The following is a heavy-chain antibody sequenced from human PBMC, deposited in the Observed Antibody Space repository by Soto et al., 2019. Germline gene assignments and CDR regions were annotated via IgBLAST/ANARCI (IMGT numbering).Heavy chain of an antibody. Sequence: EVQLLESGGGLVQPGGSLRLSCAASGFTFSSYGMSWVRQAPGKGLEWVSVISGSGYSTYYADSVQGRFTISRDNSKNTLYLQMNSLRAEDTAVYYCAKDPGKSTNDSWFDPWGQGTLVTVSS. CDR3: AKDPGKSTNDSWFDP. V-gene: IGHV3-23*01. D-gene: IGHD2-8*01. CDR1: GFTFSSYG. CDR2: ISGSGYST. J-gene: IGHJ5*02.